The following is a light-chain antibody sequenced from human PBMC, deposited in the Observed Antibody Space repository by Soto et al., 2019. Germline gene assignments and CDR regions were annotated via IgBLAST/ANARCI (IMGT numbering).Light chain of an antibody. V-gene: IGLV1-44*01. J-gene: IGLJ1*01. CDR1: NSNIASNT. Sequence: QSVLTQPPSASETPWQTVSISCSGSNSNIASNTVNWYQHLPGTAPKLLIYYNNQRPSGVPDRFSGSKSGTSASLAISGLQSEDESDYYCAAWDDTLKRYVFGTGTKVTVL. CDR2: YNN. CDR3: AAWDDTLKRYV.